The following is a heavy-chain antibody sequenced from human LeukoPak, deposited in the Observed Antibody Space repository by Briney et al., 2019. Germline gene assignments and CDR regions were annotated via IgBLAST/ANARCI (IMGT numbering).Heavy chain of an antibody. CDR3: ASLEMATDY. V-gene: IGHV5-10-1*01. Sequence: KRGESLKISCKGSAYSFTSYWISWVRQMPGKGLEWMGRIDPSDSYTNYSPSFQGHVTISADKSISTAYLHWSSLKASDTVMYYCASLEMATDYWGQGTLVTVSS. J-gene: IGHJ4*02. CDR2: IDPSDSYT. CDR1: AYSFTSYW. D-gene: IGHD5-24*01.